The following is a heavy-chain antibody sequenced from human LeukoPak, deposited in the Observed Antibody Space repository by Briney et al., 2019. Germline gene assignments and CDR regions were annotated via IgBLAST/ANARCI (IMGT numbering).Heavy chain of an antibody. D-gene: IGHD4-17*01. J-gene: IGHJ4*02. Sequence: PGGSLRLSCAASGFTFSSNWMHWVRQAPGKGLVWVSLMNSDGSRTIYADSVKGRFTISRDNAENTVFLQMNSLRVEDTAVYYCARIGATSVTYWGQGALVTVSS. CDR2: MNSDGSRT. V-gene: IGHV3-74*01. CDR1: GFTFSSNW. CDR3: ARIGATSVTY.